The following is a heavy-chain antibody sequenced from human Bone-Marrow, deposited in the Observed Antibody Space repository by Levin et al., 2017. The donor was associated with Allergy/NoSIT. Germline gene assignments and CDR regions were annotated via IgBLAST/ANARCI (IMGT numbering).Heavy chain of an antibody. D-gene: IGHD2-21*02. J-gene: IGHJ4*02. CDR1: GFSLXPXXVG. CDR2: IYWDDDK. V-gene: IGHV2-5*02. CDR3: AQSETYCGADCYSSLDY. Sequence: SGPTLVKPTQTLTLTCTVSGFSLXPXXVGVGWIRQPPGKALEWLALIYWDDDKRYNPSLKSRLTLTKDSSKNQVALTMTNLDPVDTATYYCAQSETYCGADCYSSLDYWGQGTLVTVSS.